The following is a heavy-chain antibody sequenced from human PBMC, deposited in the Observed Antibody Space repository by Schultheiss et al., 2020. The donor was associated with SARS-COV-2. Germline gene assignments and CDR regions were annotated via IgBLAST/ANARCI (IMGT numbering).Heavy chain of an antibody. CDR2: ISWNSGSI. CDR3: ARDRYSSSWYGGDFDY. D-gene: IGHD6-13*01. V-gene: IGHV3-9*01. Sequence: WIRQHPGKGLEWVSGISWNSGSIGYADSVKGRFTISRDNSKNTLYLQMNSLRAEDTAVYYCARDRYSSSWYGGDFDYWGQGTLVTVSS. J-gene: IGHJ4*02.